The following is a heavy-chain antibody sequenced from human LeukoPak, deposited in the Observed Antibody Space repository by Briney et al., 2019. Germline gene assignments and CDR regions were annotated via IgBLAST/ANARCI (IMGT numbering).Heavy chain of an antibody. D-gene: IGHD3-10*01. CDR2: ISSSSSTI. Sequence: PGGSLRLSCAASGFTFSSYSMNWVRQAPGKGLEWVSYISSSSSTIYYADSVKGRFTISRDNAKNSLYLQMNSLRAEDTAVYYCARVLLWFGERLFDYWGQGTLVTVSS. V-gene: IGHV3-48*04. CDR1: GFTFSSYS. CDR3: ARVLLWFGERLFDY. J-gene: IGHJ4*02.